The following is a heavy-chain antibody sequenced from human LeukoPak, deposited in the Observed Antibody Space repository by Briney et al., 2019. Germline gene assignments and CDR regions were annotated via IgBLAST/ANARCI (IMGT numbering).Heavy chain of an antibody. Sequence: GGSLRLSCAASGFPLSSYAMSWVRQGPGKGLEWVAATSSSDPGTYHADSVRGRFTISRDNSKNTLYLQINRLRVEDAAVYYCARAPVTSDYWGQGTLVTVSS. V-gene: IGHV3-23*01. CDR3: ARAPVTSDY. CDR2: TSSSDPGT. CDR1: GFPLSSYA. D-gene: IGHD2-21*02. J-gene: IGHJ4*02.